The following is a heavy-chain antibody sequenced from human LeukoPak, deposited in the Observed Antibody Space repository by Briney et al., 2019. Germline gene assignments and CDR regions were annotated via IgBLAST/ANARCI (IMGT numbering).Heavy chain of an antibody. D-gene: IGHD1-26*01. CDR1: GFIFSIYP. Sequence: EAGGALRLSFAASGFIFSIYPMQWVRRAPCKGLEWVAVDGNRKSYADCVKGRFTLSRANSKSTLFLEMNSLRGEDTAVYSCAPGLSGSDVFDIWGQGTMVTVSS. J-gene: IGHJ3*02. CDR3: APGLSGSDVFDI. CDR2: DGNRK. V-gene: IGHV3-30-3*01.